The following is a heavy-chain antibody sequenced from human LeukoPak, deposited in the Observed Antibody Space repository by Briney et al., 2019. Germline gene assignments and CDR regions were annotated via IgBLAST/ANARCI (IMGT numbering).Heavy chain of an antibody. Sequence: GGSLRLSCAASGFTFSSDAMGWVRQAPGKGLEWVSGISGNCDNTYYADSVKGRFTISRDNSKNKLYLQMNSLRVDDTAVYYCAKDRGRAWVQVANWGQGTLVTVPS. D-gene: IGHD2-15*01. CDR3: AKDRGRAWVQVAN. V-gene: IGHV3-23*01. CDR2: ISGNCDNT. J-gene: IGHJ4*02. CDR1: GFTFSSDA.